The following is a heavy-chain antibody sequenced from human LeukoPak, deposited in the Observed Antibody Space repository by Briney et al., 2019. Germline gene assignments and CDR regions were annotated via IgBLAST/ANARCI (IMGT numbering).Heavy chain of an antibody. V-gene: IGHV3-48*03. J-gene: IGHJ6*03. CDR1: GFTFSSYE. CDR2: ISRSGSTK. D-gene: IGHD2-15*01. Sequence: GGSLRLSCAASGFTFSSYEMNWVRQAPGKGLEWVSSISRSGSTKYYADSVKGRFTISRDNAKDSLFLQMNSLRAEDTAVYYCARVLRYCSGGNCYSGGLGYMDVWGKGTTVTISS. CDR3: ARVLRYCSGGNCYSGGLGYMDV.